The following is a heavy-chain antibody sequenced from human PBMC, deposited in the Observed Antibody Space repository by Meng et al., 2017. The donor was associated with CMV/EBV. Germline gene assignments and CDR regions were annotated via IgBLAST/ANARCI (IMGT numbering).Heavy chain of an antibody. V-gene: IGHV3-23*01. Sequence: GGSLRLSCAASGFTFSSYAMSWVRQAPGKGLEWVSAISGSGGSTYYADSVKGRFTISRDNSKNTLYLQMNSLRAEDTAVYYCAKGFRAYSSCWYDVSDYWGQGTLVTVSS. CDR1: GFTFSSYA. CDR2: ISGSGGST. CDR3: AKGFRAYSSCWYDVSDY. J-gene: IGHJ4*02. D-gene: IGHD6-13*01.